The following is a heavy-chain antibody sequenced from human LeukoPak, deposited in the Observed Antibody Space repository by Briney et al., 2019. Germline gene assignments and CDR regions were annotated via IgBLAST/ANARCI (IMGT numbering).Heavy chain of an antibody. CDR2: IYTSGST. J-gene: IGHJ4*02. D-gene: IGHD5-18*01. Sequence: SETLSLTCTVSGGSISSGSYYWSWIRQPAGKGLEWIGRIYTSGSTNYNPSLKSRVTMSVDTSKNQFSLKLSSVTAADTAVYYCARALSGYSHFDYWGQGTLVTVSS. CDR3: ARALSGYSHFDY. CDR1: GGSISSGSYY. V-gene: IGHV4-61*02.